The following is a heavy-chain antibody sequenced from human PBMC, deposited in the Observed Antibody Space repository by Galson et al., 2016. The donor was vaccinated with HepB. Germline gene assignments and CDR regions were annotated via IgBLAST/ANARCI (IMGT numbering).Heavy chain of an antibody. CDR2: IWYDESNK. Sequence: SLRLSCAASGFTFSNAWMTWVRQAPGKGLEWVSLIWYDESNKSYADSVKGRFTISRDNSKNTLYLQMNSLRVEDTAVYYCARSDGGYESSLDYWGQGTLVTVSS. J-gene: IGHJ4*02. V-gene: IGHV3-33*08. D-gene: IGHD3-16*01. CDR3: ARSDGGYESSLDY. CDR1: GFTFSNAW.